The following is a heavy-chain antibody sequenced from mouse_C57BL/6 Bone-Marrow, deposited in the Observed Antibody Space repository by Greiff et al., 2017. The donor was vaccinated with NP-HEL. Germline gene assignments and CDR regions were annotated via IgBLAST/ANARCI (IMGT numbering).Heavy chain of an antibody. Sequence: EVQLVESGGGLVKPGGSLKLSCAASGFTFSSYTMSWVRQTPEKRLGWVATISGGGGNTYYPDSVKGRFTISRDNAKNTLYLQMSSLRAEDTALYYCARRGEYYYGSSLNYWGQGTTLTVSS. D-gene: IGHD1-1*01. CDR3: ARRGEYYYGSSLNY. J-gene: IGHJ2*01. CDR1: GFTFSSYT. V-gene: IGHV5-9*01. CDR2: ISGGGGNT.